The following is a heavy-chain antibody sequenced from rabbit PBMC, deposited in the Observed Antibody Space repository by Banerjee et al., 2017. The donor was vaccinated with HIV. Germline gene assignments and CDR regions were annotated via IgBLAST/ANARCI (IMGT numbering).Heavy chain of an antibody. Sequence: QEQLVESGGGLVQPEGSLTLTCKASGIDFSTYGISWVRQVPGKGLEWIAYIYPYYGTTDYASWAKGRFTISKTSSTTVTLQMTSLTAADTATYFCARGEAGGGYDFNLWGPGTLVTVS. CDR2: IYPYYGTT. CDR1: GIDFSTYG. V-gene: IGHV1S45*01. CDR3: ARGEAGGGYDFNL. D-gene: IGHD8-1*01. J-gene: IGHJ4*01.